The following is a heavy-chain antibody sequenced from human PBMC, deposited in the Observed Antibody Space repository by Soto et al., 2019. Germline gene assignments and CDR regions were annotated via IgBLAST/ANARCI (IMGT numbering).Heavy chain of an antibody. CDR1: GGSISSGGYS. D-gene: IGHD2-2*01. Sequence: SETLSLTCAVSGGSISSGGYSWSWIRQPPGKGLEWIGYIYHSGSTYYNPSLKSRVTISLDRSKNQFSLKLSSVTAADTAVYYCARVPDRWGQGTLVTVSS. CDR2: IYHSGST. J-gene: IGHJ5*02. V-gene: IGHV4-30-2*01. CDR3: ARVPDR.